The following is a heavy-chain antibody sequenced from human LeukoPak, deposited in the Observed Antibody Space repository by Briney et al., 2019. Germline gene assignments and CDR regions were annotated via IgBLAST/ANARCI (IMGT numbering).Heavy chain of an antibody. D-gene: IGHD1-1*01. CDR1: GGSISSSSYY. V-gene: IGHV4-39*07. CDR3: ARVRGWKIIDY. J-gene: IGHJ4*02. CDR2: IYYSGST. Sequence: SETLSLTCTVSGGSISSSSYYWGWIRQPPGKGLEWIGSIYYSGSTYYNPSLKSRVTISVDTSKNQFSLKLSSVTAADTAVYYCARVRGWKIIDYWGQGTLVTVSS.